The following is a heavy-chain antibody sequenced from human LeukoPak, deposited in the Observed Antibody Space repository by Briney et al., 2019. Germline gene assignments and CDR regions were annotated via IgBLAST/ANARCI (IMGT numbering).Heavy chain of an antibody. CDR3: ARGVHNYGNFDF. CDR2: INPSGGST. V-gene: IGHV1-46*01. J-gene: IGHJ4*02. Sequence: ASVKVSCKASGYTFTSYYMHWVRRAPGQGLEWMGVINPSGGSTNYAQKFQGRVTMTRDTSTSTVYMELRSLRSEDTAVYSCARGVHNYGNFDFWGQGTLVTVSS. D-gene: IGHD5-18*01. CDR1: GYTFTSYY.